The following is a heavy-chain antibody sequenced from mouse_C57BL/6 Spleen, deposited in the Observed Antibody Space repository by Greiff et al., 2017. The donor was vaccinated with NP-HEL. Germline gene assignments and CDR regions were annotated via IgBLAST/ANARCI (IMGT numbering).Heavy chain of an antibody. J-gene: IGHJ3*01. D-gene: IGHD2-1*01. V-gene: IGHV1-50*01. Sequence: QVQLQQPGAELVKPGASVKLSCKASGYTFTSYWMQWVKQRPGQGLEWIGEIDPSDSYTNYNQKFKGKATLTVDTSSSTASMQLSSLTSEDSAVYYCARRVYYGNSEGFAYWGQGTLVTVSA. CDR3: ARRVYYGNSEGFAY. CDR1: GYTFTSYW. CDR2: IDPSDSYT.